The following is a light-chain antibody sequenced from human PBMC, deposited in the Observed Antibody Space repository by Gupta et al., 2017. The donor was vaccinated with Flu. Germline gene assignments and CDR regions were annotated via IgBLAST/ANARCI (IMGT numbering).Light chain of an antibody. CDR1: QSVASTK. Sequence: EIPLTQTPGTLSLSPGERATLSCRASQSVASTKLAWYQQKPGQAPRLLVYAAYTRATGISDRFSGSGSGTDFTLTISRLEPEDFAVYYCQQYVALPYTFGQGTKLEI. CDR2: AAY. J-gene: IGKJ2*01. V-gene: IGKV3-20*01. CDR3: QQYVALPYT.